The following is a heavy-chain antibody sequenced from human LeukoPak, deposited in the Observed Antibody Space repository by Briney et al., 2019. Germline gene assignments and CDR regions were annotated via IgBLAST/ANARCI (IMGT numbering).Heavy chain of an antibody. CDR1: GFTFNIYG. CDR3: ARDSGYGFDY. J-gene: IGHJ4*02. CDR2: ISYDGSNK. D-gene: IGHD5-12*01. Sequence: GGSLRLSCAASGFTFNIYGMHWVRQAPGKGLEWVAVISYDGSNKYYADSVKGRFTISRDNSKNTLYLQMNSLRAEDTAVYYCARDSGYGFDYWGQGTLVTVSS. V-gene: IGHV3-30*03.